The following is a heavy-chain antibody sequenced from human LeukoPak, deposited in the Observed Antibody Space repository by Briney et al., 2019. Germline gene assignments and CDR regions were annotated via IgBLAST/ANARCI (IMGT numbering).Heavy chain of an antibody. V-gene: IGHV1-18*01. Sequence: ASVKVSCKASGYTFTSYGISWVRQAPGQELEWMGWISAYNGNTNYAQKLQGRVTMTTDTSTSTAYMELRSLRSDDTAVYYCARVGVLIDYGDYGLFEEDKSDAFDIWGQGTMVTVSS. D-gene: IGHD4-17*01. CDR1: GYTFTSYG. J-gene: IGHJ3*02. CDR2: ISAYNGNT. CDR3: ARVGVLIDYGDYGLFEEDKSDAFDI.